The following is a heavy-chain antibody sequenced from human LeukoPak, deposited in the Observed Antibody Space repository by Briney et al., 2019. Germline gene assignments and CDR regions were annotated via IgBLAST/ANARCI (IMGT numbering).Heavy chain of an antibody. CDR3: ASGYYDSSGYSNVRDAFDI. CDR1: GYTFTGYY. D-gene: IGHD3-22*01. J-gene: IGHJ3*02. CDR2: INPNSGGT. Sequence: ASVKVSCRASGYTFTGYYMHWGRQAPGQGLGWMGWINPNSGGTNYAQKFQGRVTMTRDTCISTVYMELSRLRSDDTAVYYCASGYYDSSGYSNVRDAFDIWGQGTMVTVSS. V-gene: IGHV1-2*02.